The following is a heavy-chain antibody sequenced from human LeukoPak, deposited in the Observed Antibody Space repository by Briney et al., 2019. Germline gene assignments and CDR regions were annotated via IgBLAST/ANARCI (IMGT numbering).Heavy chain of an antibody. J-gene: IGHJ3*02. CDR2: TNPNTGGT. Sequence: ASVKVSCKTSGYSFTDFYIHWVRQAPGQGLEWMGRTNPNTGGTSYAQKFQGRVTMTRDTSITTAYMELRSLRSDDTAVYYCARDSIAAAGTRAFDIWGQGTMVTVSS. V-gene: IGHV1-2*06. D-gene: IGHD6-13*01. CDR1: GYSFTDFY. CDR3: ARDSIAAAGTRAFDI.